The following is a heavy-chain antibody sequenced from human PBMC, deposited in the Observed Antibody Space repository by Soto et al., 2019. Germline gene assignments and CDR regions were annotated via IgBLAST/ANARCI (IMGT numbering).Heavy chain of an antibody. CDR2: IYYSGTT. J-gene: IGHJ4*02. V-gene: IGHV4-28*03. Sequence: SETLSLTCAVSGYSISSSNWWGWIRQPPGKGLEWIGYIYYSGTTYYNPSLKSRVTMSVDTSKNQFSLKLTSVTAVDTAVYYCARDTSSGSPHWSQGTLVTSPQ. CDR3: ARDTSSGSPH. CDR1: GYSISSSNW. D-gene: IGHD3-22*01.